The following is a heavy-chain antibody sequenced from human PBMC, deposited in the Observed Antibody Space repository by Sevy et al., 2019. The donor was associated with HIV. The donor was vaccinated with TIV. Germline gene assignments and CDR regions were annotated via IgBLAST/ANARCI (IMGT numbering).Heavy chain of an antibody. J-gene: IGHJ5*02. Sequence: SETLSLTCTVSGGSISSYYWSWIRQPAGKGLEWIGRIYTSGSTNYNPSLKSRVTMSVDTSKNQFSLKLGSVTAADTAVYYCAGVNGYDFWSGYSKEGKNWFDPWGQGTLVTVSS. V-gene: IGHV4-4*07. CDR2: IYTSGST. CDR1: GGSISSYY. CDR3: AGVNGYDFWSGYSKEGKNWFDP. D-gene: IGHD3-3*01.